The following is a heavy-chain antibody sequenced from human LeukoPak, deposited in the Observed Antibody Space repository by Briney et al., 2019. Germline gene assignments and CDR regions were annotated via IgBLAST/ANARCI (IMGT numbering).Heavy chain of an antibody. V-gene: IGHV3-23*01. D-gene: IGHD1-26*01. Sequence: GGSLRLSCAASGFTFSNDAMSWVRQAPGKGLEWVSAISGSGGSTYYGDSAKGRFTISRDNYKNTLYLQMNSLRAEDKAVYNCAKYTSGSYHTGYVDYWGQGTLVTVSS. CDR3: AKYTSGSYHTGYVDY. CDR1: GFTFSNDA. J-gene: IGHJ4*02. CDR2: ISGSGGST.